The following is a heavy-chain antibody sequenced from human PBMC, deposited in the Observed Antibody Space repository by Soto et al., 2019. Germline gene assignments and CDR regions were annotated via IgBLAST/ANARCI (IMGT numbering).Heavy chain of an antibody. Sequence: QVQLQESGPGLVKPSETLSLTCSVSGGSISGFHWSWIRQPPGKGLEWIGYVYYTGSTNYNPSSKSRVTISVDTSKNQFSLKLTSVTAADTAVYYCVRWVGHFDFWGQGTLVTVSS. V-gene: IGHV4-59*03. J-gene: IGHJ4*02. CDR1: GGSISGFH. CDR3: VRWVGHFDF. CDR2: VYYTGST. D-gene: IGHD1-26*01.